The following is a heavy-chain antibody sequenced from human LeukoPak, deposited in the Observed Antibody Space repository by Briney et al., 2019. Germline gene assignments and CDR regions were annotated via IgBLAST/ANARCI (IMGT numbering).Heavy chain of an antibody. Sequence: PGRSLRLSCAASGFTFSSYGMHWVRQAPGRGLDWVAVTSNDGTTKYYADSVRGRFTISSDSSKHTVYLQMNSLRPEDTAVYYCARATGSGYDLGIYYFDYWGQGTLVTVSS. V-gene: IGHV3-30*03. D-gene: IGHD5-12*01. J-gene: IGHJ4*02. CDR1: GFTFSSYG. CDR3: ARATGSGYDLGIYYFDY. CDR2: TSNDGTTK.